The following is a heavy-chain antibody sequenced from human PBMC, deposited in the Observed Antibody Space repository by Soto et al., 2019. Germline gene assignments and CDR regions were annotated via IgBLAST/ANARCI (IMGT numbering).Heavy chain of an antibody. V-gene: IGHV1-18*01. J-gene: IGHJ6*01. CDR1: GYTFTSYG. Sequence: QVQLVQSGAAVKKPGASVKVSCKASGYTFTSYGISWVRQAPGQGLEWMGWISAYNGNTNYAQKLQGRVTMTTDTSTSKAYMELRSLRSDETAVYYCARDKGGDYAHYYYYGMDVWGQGTTVNVSS. D-gene: IGHD4-17*01. CDR3: ARDKGGDYAHYYYYGMDV. CDR2: ISAYNGNT.